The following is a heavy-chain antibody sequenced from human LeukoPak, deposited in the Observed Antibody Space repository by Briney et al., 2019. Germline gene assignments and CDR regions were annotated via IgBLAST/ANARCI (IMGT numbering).Heavy chain of an antibody. V-gene: IGHV3-7*03. CDR2: INQDGSGK. J-gene: IGHJ4*02. CDR1: GFTFSSYW. D-gene: IGHD4-17*01. CDR3: ARAVTSTEGY. Sequence: PGGFLRLSCAASGFTFSSYWMTWVRQAPGKGLEWVASINQDGSGKYYVDSVKGRFTISRDNAQKSLYLEMNSLRAEDTAVYYCARAVTSTEGYWGQGTLVTVSS.